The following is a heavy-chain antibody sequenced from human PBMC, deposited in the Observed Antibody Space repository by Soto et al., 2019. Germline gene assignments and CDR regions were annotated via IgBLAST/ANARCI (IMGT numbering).Heavy chain of an antibody. Sequence: SETLSLTCTVSGGSISSGDYYWSWIRQPPGKGLEWIGYIYYSGSTYYNPSLKSRVTISVDLSKNQFSLRLTSVTAADTAVYYCARHGLSCSGGTCYGPIFDYWGQGTLVTVSS. D-gene: IGHD2-15*01. J-gene: IGHJ4*02. V-gene: IGHV4-30-4*01. CDR3: ARHGLSCSGGTCYGPIFDY. CDR2: IYYSGST. CDR1: GGSISSGDYY.